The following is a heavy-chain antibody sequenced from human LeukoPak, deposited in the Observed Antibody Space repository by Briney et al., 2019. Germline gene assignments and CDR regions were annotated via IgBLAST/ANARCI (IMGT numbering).Heavy chain of an antibody. Sequence: GGSLRLSCSASGFTFTTYAMHWVRHAPGKGLEYVSGISANGATTYYADSVQGRFTISRDNSKNTLYLQMSSLSAEDTALYYCVKDRLYYYGSGTYFDYLGQGTLVTVSS. CDR1: GFTFTTYA. CDR2: ISANGATT. D-gene: IGHD3-10*01. V-gene: IGHV3-64D*06. CDR3: VKDRLYYYGSGTYFDY. J-gene: IGHJ4*02.